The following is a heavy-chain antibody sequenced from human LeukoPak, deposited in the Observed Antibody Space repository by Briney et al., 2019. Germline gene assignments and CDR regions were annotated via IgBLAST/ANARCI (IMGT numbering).Heavy chain of an antibody. CDR3: ALVRGSRNGPLDP. V-gene: IGHV3-33*01. Sequence: GGSLRLSCAASGYTFSNYGMHWVRQAPGKGLEWVAIIWYDGNNKYYADSVKGRFTISRDNSKNTLYLQMNSLRAEDTAMYCCALVRGSRNGPLDPWGQGTLVIVSS. J-gene: IGHJ5*02. CDR2: IWYDGNNK. CDR1: GYTFSNYG. D-gene: IGHD3-16*01.